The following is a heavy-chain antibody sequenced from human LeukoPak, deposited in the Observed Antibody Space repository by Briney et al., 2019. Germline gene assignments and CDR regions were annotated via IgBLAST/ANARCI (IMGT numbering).Heavy chain of an antibody. D-gene: IGHD3-3*01. CDR3: ARNYDYWSGPYYMDV. Sequence: GGSLRLSCEASGFTFSSYAMGWVRQAPGKGLEWVAVISYEGSDKEYADFVKGRFTISRDNSKNTLDLQMSSLRAEDTAVYYCARNYDYWSGPYYMDVWGKGTTVTVSS. V-gene: IGHV3-30*04. CDR2: ISYEGSDK. CDR1: GFTFSSYA. J-gene: IGHJ6*03.